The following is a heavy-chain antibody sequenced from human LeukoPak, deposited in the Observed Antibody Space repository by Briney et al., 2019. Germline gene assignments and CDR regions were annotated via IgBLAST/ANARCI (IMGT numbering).Heavy chain of an antibody. V-gene: IGHV3-21*01. Sequence: GSLRLSCAASGFTFSSYSMHWVRQAPGKGLEWVSSISSSSSYIYYADSVKGRFTISRDNAKNSLYLQMNSLRAEDTAVYYCARFWDIVVVPAAMGLSYGMDVWGQGTTVTVSS. CDR3: ARFWDIVVVPAAMGLSYGMDV. CDR2: ISSSSSYI. J-gene: IGHJ6*02. D-gene: IGHD2-2*01. CDR1: GFTFSSYS.